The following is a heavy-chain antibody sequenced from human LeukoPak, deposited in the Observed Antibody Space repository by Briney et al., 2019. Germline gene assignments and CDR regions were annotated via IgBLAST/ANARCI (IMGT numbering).Heavy chain of an antibody. Sequence: GGSLRLSCAASGFTFRNYGMHWVRRTPGKGLEWVAFIRSDGSDKYYADSVKGRFTISRDTSRNTLYLQMNGLRAEDTAPYYCVKDKDWGFGSWGQGTPVTVSS. J-gene: IGHJ4*02. CDR1: GFTFRNYG. D-gene: IGHD7-27*01. CDR3: VKDKDWGFGS. V-gene: IGHV3-30*02. CDR2: IRSDGSDK.